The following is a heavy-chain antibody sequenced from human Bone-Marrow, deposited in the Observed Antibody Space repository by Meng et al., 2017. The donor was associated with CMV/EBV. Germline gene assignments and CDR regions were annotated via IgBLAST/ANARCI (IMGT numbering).Heavy chain of an antibody. V-gene: IGHV1-18*01. J-gene: IGHJ4*02. CDR1: GYTFTSYG. D-gene: IGHD3-22*01. CDR3: ARSTMIVVLDY. CDR2: ISAYNGNT. Sequence: ASVKVSCKASGYTFTSYGISWVRQAPGQGLEWMGWISAYNGNTNYAQKLQGRVTMTTDTSTSTAYTELRSLRSDDTAVYYCARSTMIVVLDYWGQGTLVTVSS.